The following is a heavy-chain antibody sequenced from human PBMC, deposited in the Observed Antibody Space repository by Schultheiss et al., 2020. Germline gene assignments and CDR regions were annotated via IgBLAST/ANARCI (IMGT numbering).Heavy chain of an antibody. CDR3: AVEVVGNAFDI. Sequence: GGSLRLSCAASGFTFSSYAMSWVRQAPGKGLEWVSSISSSSSYIYYADSVKGRFTISRDNAKDSLYLQMSSLRAEDTAVYYCAVEVVGNAFDIWGQGTTVTVSS. CDR2: ISSSSSYI. V-gene: IGHV3-21*01. CDR1: GFTFSSYA. J-gene: IGHJ3*02. D-gene: IGHD2-15*01.